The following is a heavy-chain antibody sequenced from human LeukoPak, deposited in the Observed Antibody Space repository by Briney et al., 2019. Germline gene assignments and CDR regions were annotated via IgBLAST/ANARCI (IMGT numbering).Heavy chain of an antibody. CDR3: ARVVVVVATEENDAFDI. Sequence: SETLSLTCGVSGFSIRSGHYWGWIRQPPGKGLEWIANIHQGGNTYYNRSLKSRVTISVDTFKNQFSLKLSSVTAADTAVYYCARVVVVVATEENDAFDIWGQGTMVIVSS. CDR1: GFSIRSGHY. CDR2: IHQGGNT. V-gene: IGHV4-38-2*01. D-gene: IGHD2-21*02. J-gene: IGHJ3*02.